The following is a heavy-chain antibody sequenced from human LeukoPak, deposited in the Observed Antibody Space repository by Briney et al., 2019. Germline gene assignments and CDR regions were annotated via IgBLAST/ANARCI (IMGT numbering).Heavy chain of an antibody. V-gene: IGHV3-7*01. CDR1: GFTFSSYW. CDR3: ARDQSPWASGWYTHQYFAY. D-gene: IGHD6-19*01. J-gene: IGHJ4*02. CDR2: IKQDGSEK. Sequence: GGSLRLSCAASGFTFSSYWMSWVRQAPGKGLEWVANIKQDGSEKYYMDSVRGRFTISRDNVKRSLYLQMNRLRVEHTAVYYCARDQSPWASGWYTHQYFAYWGRGALVSVPS.